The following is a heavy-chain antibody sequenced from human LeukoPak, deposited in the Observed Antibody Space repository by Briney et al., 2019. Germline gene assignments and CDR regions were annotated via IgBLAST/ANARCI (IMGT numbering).Heavy chain of an antibody. Sequence: GGSLRLSCAASGFTFSSYAMSWVRQAPGKGLEWVSAISGSGAWTYYADSVKGRFTMSRDNSKNTVYLQMNSLRAEDAAVYYCARGPLYRGTYAVYWGQGTQVTVSS. V-gene: IGHV3-23*01. J-gene: IGHJ4*02. CDR1: GFTFSSYA. D-gene: IGHD1-26*01. CDR3: ARGPLYRGTYAVY. CDR2: ISGSGAWT.